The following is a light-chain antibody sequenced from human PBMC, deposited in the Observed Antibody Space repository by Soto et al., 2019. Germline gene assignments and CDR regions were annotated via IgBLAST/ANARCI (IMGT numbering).Light chain of an antibody. Sequence: SVLTQPPSVSGAQGQRVTISCTGSSSNIGAGYDVHWYQQLPGTAPKLLIYGNSNRPSGVPDRFSGSKSGTSASLAITGLQAEDEADYYCQSYDSSLSGSYVFGTGTKVTVL. CDR2: GNS. CDR1: SSNIGAGYD. CDR3: QSYDSSLSGSYV. J-gene: IGLJ1*01. V-gene: IGLV1-40*01.